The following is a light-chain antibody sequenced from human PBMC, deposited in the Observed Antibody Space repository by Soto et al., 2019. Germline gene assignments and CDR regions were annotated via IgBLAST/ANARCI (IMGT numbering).Light chain of an antibody. V-gene: IGKV3-15*01. J-gene: IGKJ2*01. Sequence: VLTQSPATLSVSPGERVTLSCRASQSVSSLLAWYQQKPGQAPRLLIYSTSTRATGIPARFSGSGSETEFTHTISSLQSEDFAIYYCQQYHYWPYTFGQETKLEIK. CDR1: QSVSSL. CDR3: QQYHYWPYT. CDR2: STS.